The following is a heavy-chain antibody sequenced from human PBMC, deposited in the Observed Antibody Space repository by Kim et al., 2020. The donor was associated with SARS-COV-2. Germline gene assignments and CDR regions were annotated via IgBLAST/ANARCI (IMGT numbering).Heavy chain of an antibody. Sequence: GGSLRLSCAASGFTFSDYYMSWIRQAPGKGLEWVSYISSSGSTIYYADSVKGRFTISRDNAKNSLYLQMNSLRAEDTAVYYCARDLYSSSWAAPYFDYWGQGTLVTVSS. CDR3: ARDLYSSSWAAPYFDY. CDR1: GFTFSDYY. CDR2: ISSSGSTI. D-gene: IGHD6-13*01. J-gene: IGHJ4*02. V-gene: IGHV3-11*01.